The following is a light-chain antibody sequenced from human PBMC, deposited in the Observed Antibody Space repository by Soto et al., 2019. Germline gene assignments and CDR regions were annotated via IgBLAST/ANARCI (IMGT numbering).Light chain of an antibody. J-gene: IGKJ1*01. V-gene: IGKV1-5*01. CDR2: DAS. Sequence: DIQMTQSPSTLSASVGDRVTITCRASQSISSWLAWYQQKPGKAPKLLIYDASSLESGVPSRFSGSRSGTEFTPTISSLQPDDFATYYCQQYNTYSWTFGQGTKVDIK. CDR3: QQYNTYSWT. CDR1: QSISSW.